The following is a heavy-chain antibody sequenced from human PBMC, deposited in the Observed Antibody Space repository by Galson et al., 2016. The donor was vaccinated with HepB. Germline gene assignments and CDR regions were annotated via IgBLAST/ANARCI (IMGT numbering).Heavy chain of an antibody. J-gene: IGHJ4*02. Sequence: SLRLSCAASGFTFKDYYMSWIRQAPGKGLEWVSFISSSGGAKYYSGAVEGRFTISRDNARSTIFLQMSNLRAEDTAVYFCARDKDGHSAYFDHWGQGILVTVSS. CDR1: GFTFKDYY. V-gene: IGHV3-11*01. D-gene: IGHD6-25*01. CDR2: ISSSGGAK. CDR3: ARDKDGHSAYFDH.